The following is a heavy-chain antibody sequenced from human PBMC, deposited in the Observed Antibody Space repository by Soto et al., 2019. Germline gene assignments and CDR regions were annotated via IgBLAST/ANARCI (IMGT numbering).Heavy chain of an antibody. Sequence: GSLRLSCVASGFTFGRYAMHWVRQPPGRGLEWVAVISYTGANTYYVGSVRGRFTISRDNSKNTLYLQMNSLRAEDTAMYYCAKHMDDSGYFYVEGADHWGQGTLVTVSS. CDR2: ISYTGANT. J-gene: IGHJ4*02. CDR3: AKHMDDSGYFYVEGADH. CDR1: GFTFGRYA. V-gene: IGHV3-30*18. D-gene: IGHD3-22*01.